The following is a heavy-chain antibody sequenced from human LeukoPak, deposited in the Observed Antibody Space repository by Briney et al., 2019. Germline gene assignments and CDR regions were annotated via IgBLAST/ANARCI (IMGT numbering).Heavy chain of an antibody. CDR2: TYYRSKWSN. CDR3: ARASSGAFDS. J-gene: IGHJ4*02. Sequence: SQTLSLTCAISGDSVSSYSVTWNRLRQSPSRGLEWLGRTYYRSKWSNDYELSVKSRITVNPDTSKNHFSLQLNSVTPEDTAVYYCARASSGAFDSWGQGTLVTVSS. CDR1: GDSVSSYSVT. D-gene: IGHD4/OR15-4a*01. V-gene: IGHV6-1*01.